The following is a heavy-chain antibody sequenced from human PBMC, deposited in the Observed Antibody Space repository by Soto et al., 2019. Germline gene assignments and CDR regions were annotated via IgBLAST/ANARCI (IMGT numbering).Heavy chain of an antibody. Sequence: GGSLRLSCAASGFTFSSYAMSWVRQAPGKGLEWVSAISGSGGSTYYADSVKGRFTISRDNSKNTLYLQMNSLRAEDTAVYYCAKLPLPAAAGPIDYWGQGTLVTVPQ. CDR2: ISGSGGST. J-gene: IGHJ4*02. CDR3: AKLPLPAAAGPIDY. V-gene: IGHV3-23*01. D-gene: IGHD6-13*01. CDR1: GFTFSSYA.